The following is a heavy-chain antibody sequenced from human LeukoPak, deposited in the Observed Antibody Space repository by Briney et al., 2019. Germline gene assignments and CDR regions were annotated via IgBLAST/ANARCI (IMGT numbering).Heavy chain of an antibody. Sequence: SETLSLTCAVSGHSLSNPYYWGWIRQPPGEGLEWIGSIYRSGHTYYKQSIESRVTISIHTPKNQLPLSLRPVTAADEAVYYCSEERARTIIDYWGQGTLVTVSS. D-gene: IGHD5-12*01. J-gene: IGHJ4*02. CDR2: IYRSGHT. CDR1: GHSLSNPYY. CDR3: SEERARTIIDY. V-gene: IGHV4-38-2*01.